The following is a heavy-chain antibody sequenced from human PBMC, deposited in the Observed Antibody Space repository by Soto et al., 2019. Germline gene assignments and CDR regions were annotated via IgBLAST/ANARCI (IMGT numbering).Heavy chain of an antibody. D-gene: IGHD3-22*01. V-gene: IGHV5-51*01. Sequence: EVQLVQSGAEVKKPGESLKISCKGSGYSFTSYWIGWVRQMPGKGLEWMGIIYPGDSDTRYSPSFQGQVTISADKSISTAYLQWSSLKASDTAMYYCAGTYYYDSSGYYPPNYWGQGTLVTVSS. CDR1: GYSFTSYW. CDR3: AGTYYYDSSGYYPPNY. J-gene: IGHJ4*02. CDR2: IYPGDSDT.